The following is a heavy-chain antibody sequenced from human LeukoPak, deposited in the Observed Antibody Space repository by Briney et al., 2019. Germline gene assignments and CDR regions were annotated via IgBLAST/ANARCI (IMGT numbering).Heavy chain of an antibody. CDR1: GGTFSSYA. Sequence: SVKVSCAASGGTFSSYAISWVRQAPGQGLEWMGGIIPIFGTANYAQKFQGRVTITADESTSTAYMELSSLRSEDTAVYYCARAEYCSSTSCYRDVTFDIWGQGTMVTVSS. CDR3: ARAEYCSSTSCYRDVTFDI. J-gene: IGHJ3*02. CDR2: IIPIFGTA. D-gene: IGHD2-2*02. V-gene: IGHV1-69*01.